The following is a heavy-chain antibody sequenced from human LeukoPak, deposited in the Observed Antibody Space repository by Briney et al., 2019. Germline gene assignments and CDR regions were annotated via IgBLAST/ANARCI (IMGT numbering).Heavy chain of an antibody. D-gene: IGHD2-2*01. CDR2: IRYDGSNK. Sequence: PGGSLRLSCAASGFTFSSYGMHWVRQAPGKGLEWVAFIRYDGSNKYYADSVKGRFTISRHNSKNTLYLQMNSLRAEDTAVYYCANRVGYCSSTSCYDYWGQGTLVTVSS. CDR3: ANRVGYCSSTSCYDY. V-gene: IGHV3-30*02. J-gene: IGHJ4*02. CDR1: GFTFSSYG.